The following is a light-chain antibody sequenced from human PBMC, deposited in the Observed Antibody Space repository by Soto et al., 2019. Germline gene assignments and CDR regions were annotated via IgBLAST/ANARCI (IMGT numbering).Light chain of an antibody. J-gene: IGLJ2*01. Sequence: QSALTQPASVSGSPGQSITISCTGTSSDIGGYNYVSWFQHHPGKAPKLMIFDVTNRPSGVSNRFSGSKSGNTASLTISGLQAEDEAYYYCSSYTRSDTVLFGGGTKVTVL. CDR2: DVT. CDR3: SSYTRSDTVL. V-gene: IGLV2-14*03. CDR1: SSDIGGYNY.